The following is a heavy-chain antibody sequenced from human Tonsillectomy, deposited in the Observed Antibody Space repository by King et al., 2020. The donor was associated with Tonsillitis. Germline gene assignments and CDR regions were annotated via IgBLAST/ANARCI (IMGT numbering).Heavy chain of an antibody. J-gene: IGHJ4*02. CDR3: ARAGYGSAWSFDF. CDR2: SYQTGTA. V-gene: IGHV4-38-2*01. D-gene: IGHD6-19*01. CDR1: GYSISSGYY. Sequence: QLQESGPGLVKPSETLSLTCAVSGYSISSGYYWGWIRQPPGKGLEWIGYSYQTGTAYDTPSLKGRVTISVNTSKNQFILRLRSLTAADPAIYYCARAGYGSAWSFDFWGQGTLVTVSS.